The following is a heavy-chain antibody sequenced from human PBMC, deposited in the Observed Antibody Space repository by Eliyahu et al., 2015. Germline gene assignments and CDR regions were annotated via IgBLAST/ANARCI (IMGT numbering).Heavy chain of an antibody. Sequence: EVQLVQSGAEVKKPGESLKISCKGSGXSFTSYWIGWVRQMPGKGLEWMGIIYPGDSDTRYSPSFQGQVTISADKSISTAYLQWSSLKASDTAMYYCASAPGYSSSWYYFDYWGQGTLVTVSS. D-gene: IGHD6-13*01. CDR1: GXSFTSYW. CDR3: ASAPGYSSSWYYFDY. V-gene: IGHV5-51*01. CDR2: IYPGDSDT. J-gene: IGHJ4*02.